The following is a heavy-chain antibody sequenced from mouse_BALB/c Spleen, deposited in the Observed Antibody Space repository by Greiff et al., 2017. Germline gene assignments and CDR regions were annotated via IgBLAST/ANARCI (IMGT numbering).Heavy chain of an antibody. Sequence: QVQLQQPGAELVKPGASVKLSCKASGYTFTSYWMHWVKQSPGQGLEWIGEIDPSDSYTNYNQKFKGKATLTVDKSSSTAYMQLSSLTSEDSAVYYCAPHYYGSSPFAYWGQGTLVTVSA. CDR2: IDPSDSYT. CDR3: APHYYGSSPFAY. D-gene: IGHD1-1*01. V-gene: IGHV1-69*02. CDR1: GYTFTSYW. J-gene: IGHJ3*01.